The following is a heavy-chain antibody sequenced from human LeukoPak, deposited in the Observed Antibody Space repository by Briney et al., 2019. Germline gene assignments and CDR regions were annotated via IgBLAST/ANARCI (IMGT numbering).Heavy chain of an antibody. J-gene: IGHJ4*02. D-gene: IGHD5-18*01. V-gene: IGHV3-23*01. CDR1: GFTFSSYA. Sequence: GGSLRLSCAASGFTFSSYAMSWVRQAPGKGLEWVSAISGSGGSTYYADSVKGRFTISRDNSKNTLYLQMNSLRAEDTAVYYCAKVGGRGYSYGTIDYWGQGTLVTVSS. CDR3: AKVGGRGYSYGTIDY. CDR2: ISGSGGST.